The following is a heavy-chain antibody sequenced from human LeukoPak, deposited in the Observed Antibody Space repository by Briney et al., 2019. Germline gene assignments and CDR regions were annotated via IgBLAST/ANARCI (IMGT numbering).Heavy chain of an antibody. CDR3: ARQGSGWYLDY. CDR1: GYTFTRYY. V-gene: IGHV1-2*02. CDR2: INPNSGGT. D-gene: IGHD6-19*01. J-gene: IGHJ4*02. Sequence: GASVKVSCKASGYTFTRYYMHSVRQAPGQGLEGMGWINPNSGGTNYAQKFQGRVTMTRDTSISKAYMELSRLGSDDTAVYYCARQGSGWYLDYWGQGTLVTVSS.